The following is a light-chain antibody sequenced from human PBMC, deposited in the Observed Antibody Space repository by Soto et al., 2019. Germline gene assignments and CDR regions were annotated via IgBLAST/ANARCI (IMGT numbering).Light chain of an antibody. V-gene: IGLV1-40*01. Sequence: QSVLTQPPSVSGAPGQRVTITCSGSDSNIGANLVVYWYRQLPGTAPKVLIYGTSNRPSGVPDRFSGFKSGTSASLVITGLQAEDEGDYYCQSYDASLSGGVFSGGTKVTVL. CDR3: QSYDASLSGGV. CDR2: GTS. CDR1: DSNIGANLV. J-gene: IGLJ3*02.